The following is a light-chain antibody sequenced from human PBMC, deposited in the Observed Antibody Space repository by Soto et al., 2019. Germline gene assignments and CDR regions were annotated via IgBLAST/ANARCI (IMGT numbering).Light chain of an antibody. CDR3: QQRSNWLIT. V-gene: IGKV3-11*01. J-gene: IGKJ5*01. CDR1: ESVSSK. Sequence: EIVMTQSPATLSVSPGERATLSCRASESVSSKLAWYQLKPGQAHRLLIYDASNRATGIPARFSGSGSGTDVTLTSSSLEPEDFAVYYCQQRSNWLITFGQGTRRGIK. CDR2: DAS.